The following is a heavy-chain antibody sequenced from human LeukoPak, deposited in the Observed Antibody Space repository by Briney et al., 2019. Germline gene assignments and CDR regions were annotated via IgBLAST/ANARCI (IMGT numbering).Heavy chain of an antibody. J-gene: IGHJ4*02. V-gene: IGHV3-49*04. Sequence: GGSLRLSCTTSVFTFCEYAMSSGRGAPQKGAWSGGVNRSKAYGGTTESAPSVKDRFTILRDDSKSIAYLQMNSLRTEDAAVYYCTRAFQSDTGWYIHFYWGQGILVTVSS. D-gene: IGHD6-19*01. CDR1: VFTFCEYA. CDR2: NRSKAYGGTT. CDR3: TRAFQSDTGWYIHFY.